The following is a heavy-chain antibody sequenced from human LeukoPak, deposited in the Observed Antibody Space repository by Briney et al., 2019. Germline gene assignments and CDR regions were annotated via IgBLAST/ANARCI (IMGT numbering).Heavy chain of an antibody. CDR3: ARDPPLYGSGSYYKNAWFDP. J-gene: IGHJ5*02. CDR2: IYTSGST. CDR1: GGSISSYY. V-gene: IGHV4-4*07. Sequence: SETLSLTCTVSGGSISSYYWSWIRQPAGKGLEWIGRIYTSGSTNYNPSLKSRVTMSVDTSKNQFSLKLSSVTAADTAVYYCARDPPLYGSGSYYKNAWFDPWGQGTLVTVSS. D-gene: IGHD3-10*01.